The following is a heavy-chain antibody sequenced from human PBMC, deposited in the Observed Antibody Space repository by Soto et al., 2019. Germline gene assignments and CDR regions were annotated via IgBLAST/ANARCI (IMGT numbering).Heavy chain of an antibody. J-gene: IGHJ4*02. CDR2: IKSKTDGGTT. CDR3: TTDPIPWELPSS. CDR1: GFTFSNAW. V-gene: IGHV3-15*01. D-gene: IGHD1-26*01. Sequence: GGSLRLSCAASGFTFSNAWISWGRQAPGKGLEWVGRIKSKTDGGTTDYAAPVKGRFTISRDDSKNTLYLQMNSLKTEDTAVYYCTTDPIPWELPSSWGQGTLVTVSS.